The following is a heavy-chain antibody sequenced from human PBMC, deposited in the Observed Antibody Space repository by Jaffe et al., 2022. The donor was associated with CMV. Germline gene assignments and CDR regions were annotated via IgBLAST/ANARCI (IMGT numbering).Heavy chain of an antibody. Sequence: EVQLVESGGGLVQPGRSLRLSCAASGFTFDDYAMHWVRQAPGKGLEWVSGISWNSGSIGYADSVKGRFTISRDNAKNSLYLQMNSLRAEDTALYYCAKDIAIYGSGRDPRGFDYWGQGTLVTVSS. J-gene: IGHJ4*02. V-gene: IGHV3-9*01. CDR3: AKDIAIYGSGRDPRGFDY. CDR1: GFTFDDYA. CDR2: ISWNSGSI. D-gene: IGHD3-10*01.